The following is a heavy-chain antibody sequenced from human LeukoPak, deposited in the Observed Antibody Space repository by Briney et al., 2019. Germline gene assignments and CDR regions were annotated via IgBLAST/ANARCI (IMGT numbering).Heavy chain of an antibody. J-gene: IGHJ4*02. V-gene: IGHV4-34*01. CDR1: GGSFSGYY. Sequence: PSETLSLTCAVYGGSFSGYYWSWIRQPPGKGLEWIGEINHSGSTNYNPSLKSRVTISVDTSKNQFSLKLSSATAADTAVYYCARHCLGIAARPYDYWGQGTLVTVSS. CDR2: INHSGST. CDR3: ARHCLGIAARPYDY. D-gene: IGHD6-6*01.